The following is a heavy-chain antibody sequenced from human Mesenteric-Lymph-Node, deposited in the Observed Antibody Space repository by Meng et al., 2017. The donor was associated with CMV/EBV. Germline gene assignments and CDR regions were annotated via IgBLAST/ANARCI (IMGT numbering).Heavy chain of an antibody. CDR1: GFSLSSYG. D-gene: IGHD6-19*01. CDR2: MWYDGSNK. CDR3: AKDWSRWLGRGDYFYYGMDV. Sequence: GESLKISCAASGFSLSSYGMHWVRQTPGKGLEWVALMWYDGSNKYYTDSVKGRFTISRDNSKNTLYLEMNSLRVEDTAVYYCAKDWSRWLGRGDYFYYGMDVWGQGTTVTVSS. J-gene: IGHJ6*02. V-gene: IGHV3-33*06.